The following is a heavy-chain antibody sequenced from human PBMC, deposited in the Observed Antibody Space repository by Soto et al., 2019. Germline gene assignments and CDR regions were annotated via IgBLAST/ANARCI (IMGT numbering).Heavy chain of an antibody. CDR2: ISGSGGST. J-gene: IGHJ4*02. CDR1: GFTFSSYA. V-gene: IGHV3-23*01. Sequence: GGYLRLSCAASGFTFSSYAMSWVRQAPGKGLEWVSAISGSGGSTYYADSVKGRFTISRDNSKNTLYLQMNSLRAEDTAVYYCAKGFHDSSGYYFTPYYYFDYWGQGTLVTVSS. D-gene: IGHD3-22*01. CDR3: AKGFHDSSGYYFTPYYYFDY.